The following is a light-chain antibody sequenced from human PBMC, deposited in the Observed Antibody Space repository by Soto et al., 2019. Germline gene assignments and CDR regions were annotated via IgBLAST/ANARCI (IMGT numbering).Light chain of an antibody. CDR1: ESISSW. Sequence: DIQITHSARALSASVVDRVTVNCRASESISSWLAWYQQKPGKAPKLLIYEASSLESGVPSRFSGSGSGTEFTLTISSLQPDDFATYYCQQYNSYSRTFGQGTKVDIK. J-gene: IGKJ1*01. V-gene: IGKV1-5*03. CDR3: QQYNSYSRT. CDR2: EAS.